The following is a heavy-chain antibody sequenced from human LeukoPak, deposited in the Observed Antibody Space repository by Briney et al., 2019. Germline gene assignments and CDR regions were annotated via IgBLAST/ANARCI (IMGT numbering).Heavy chain of an antibody. Sequence: ASVKVSCKASGYTFTDYYIHWVRQAPGQGLEFMGWINPKSGDTNYAQKFQGRVTMTRDTSISTAYMELSRLRSDDTAVYYCARAYDILTGYYNYYYYYYMDVWGKGTTVTISS. J-gene: IGHJ6*03. CDR3: ARAYDILTGYYNYYYYYYMDV. V-gene: IGHV1-2*02. D-gene: IGHD3-9*01. CDR1: GYTFTDYY. CDR2: INPKSGDT.